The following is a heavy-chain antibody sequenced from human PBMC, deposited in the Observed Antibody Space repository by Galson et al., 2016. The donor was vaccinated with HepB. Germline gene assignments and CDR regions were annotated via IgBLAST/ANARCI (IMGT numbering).Heavy chain of an antibody. D-gene: IGHD4-23*01. Sequence: SLRLSCAASGFTFYTFTMHWVRQSPGKGPECVAAISFDGSNRHYADSVRGRFTISRDHPRNTLYLQMDSLTTEDTAVYYCARGEIGTTLDWGQGALVTVSS. V-gene: IGHV3-30-3*01. CDR2: ISFDGSNR. CDR3: ARGEIGTTLD. J-gene: IGHJ4*02. CDR1: GFTFYTFT.